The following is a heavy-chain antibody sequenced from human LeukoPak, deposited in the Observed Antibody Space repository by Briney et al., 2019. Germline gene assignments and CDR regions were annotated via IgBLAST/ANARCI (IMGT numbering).Heavy chain of an antibody. CDR1: GGSFSGYY. Sequence: SETLSLTCAVYGGSFSGYYWSWIRQPPGKGLEWIGEINHSGSTNYNPSLKSRVTISVDTSKNRFSLKLSSVTAADTAVYYCARASHGYCSSTSCSRRAFDIWGQGTMVTVSS. V-gene: IGHV4-34*01. J-gene: IGHJ3*02. CDR3: ARASHGYCSSTSCSRRAFDI. CDR2: INHSGST. D-gene: IGHD2-2*01.